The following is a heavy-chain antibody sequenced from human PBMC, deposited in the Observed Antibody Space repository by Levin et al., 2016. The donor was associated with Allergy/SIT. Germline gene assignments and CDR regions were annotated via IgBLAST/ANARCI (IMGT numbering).Heavy chain of an antibody. J-gene: IGHJ6*02. V-gene: IGHV3-23*01. CDR3: AKGSPWGGYDSSRKDYYYYYGMDV. D-gene: IGHD5-12*01. CDR2: ISGSGGST. CDR1: GFTFSSYA. Sequence: GGSLRLSCAASGFTFSSYAMSWVRQAPGKGLEWVSAISGSGGSTYYADSVKGRFTISRDNSKNTLYLQMNSLRAEDTAVYYCAKGSPWGGYDSSRKDYYYYYGMDVWGQGTTVTVSS.